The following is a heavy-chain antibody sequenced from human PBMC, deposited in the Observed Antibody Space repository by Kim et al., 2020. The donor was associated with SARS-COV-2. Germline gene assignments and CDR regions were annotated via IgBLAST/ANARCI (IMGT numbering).Heavy chain of an antibody. CDR3: SGGFRAAAGPFFYYYYMDV. V-gene: IGHV1-8*01. J-gene: IGHJ6*03. Sequence: ASVKVSCKASGYTFTSYDINWVGQATGQGLEWMGWMNPNSGNTGYAQKFQGRVALTRNTSISTANMELSSLRSEDTAVDYCSGGFRAAAGPFFYYYYMDVWGKGTPVTVSS. D-gene: IGHD6-13*01. CDR2: MNPNSGNT. CDR1: GYTFTSYD.